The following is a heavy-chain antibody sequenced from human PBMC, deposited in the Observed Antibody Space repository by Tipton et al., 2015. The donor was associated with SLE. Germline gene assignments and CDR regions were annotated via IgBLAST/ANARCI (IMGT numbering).Heavy chain of an antibody. V-gene: IGHV4-59*01. CDR2: IYYRGST. J-gene: IGHJ4*02. Sequence: TLSLTCTVSGGSISSYYWSWTRQPPGKGLEWIGYIYYRGSTNYSPSLKSRVSMSVDTSKNQFSLKLSSVTAADTAVYYCARGGGSYYDYWGQGTLVTVSS. D-gene: IGHD1-26*01. CDR1: GGSISSYY. CDR3: ARGGGSYYDY.